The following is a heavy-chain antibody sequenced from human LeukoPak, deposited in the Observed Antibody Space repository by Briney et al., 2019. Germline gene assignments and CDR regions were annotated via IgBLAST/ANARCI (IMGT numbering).Heavy chain of an antibody. Sequence: SETLSLTCTVSGGSISSYYWSWIRQPPGKGLEWIGYIYYSGSTNYNPSLKSRVTISVDTSKNQFSLKLSSVTAADTAVYYCARGAVAGTTWAFDIWGQGTMVTVSS. CDR2: IYYSGST. CDR1: GGSISSYY. D-gene: IGHD6-19*01. J-gene: IGHJ3*02. V-gene: IGHV4-59*08. CDR3: ARGAVAGTTWAFDI.